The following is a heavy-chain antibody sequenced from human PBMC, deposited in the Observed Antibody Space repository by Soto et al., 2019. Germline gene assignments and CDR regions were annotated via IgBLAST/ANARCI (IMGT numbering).Heavy chain of an antibody. J-gene: IGHJ4*01. D-gene: IGHD6-6*01. V-gene: IGHV1-18*01. Sequence: QVPLVQSGAEVKKPGASVKVSCKASGYTFTNYGINWVRQAPGQGLEWLGWVSAYNGEKRYAQRVQARVIMTTDTSTTTAYMELRSLRFDDTAIYYCSRGTSIPASGDYWGQGTLVTVSS. CDR1: GYTFTNYG. CDR2: VSAYNGEK. CDR3: SRGTSIPASGDY.